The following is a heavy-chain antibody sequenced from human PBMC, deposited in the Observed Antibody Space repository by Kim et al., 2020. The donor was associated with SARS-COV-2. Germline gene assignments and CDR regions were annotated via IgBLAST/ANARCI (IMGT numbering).Heavy chain of an antibody. V-gene: IGHV3-7*01. CDR1: GFTFSSYW. CDR2: IKQDGSEK. Sequence: GGSLRLSCAASGFTFSSYWMSWVRKAPGKGLEWVAKIKQDGSEKHSVDSVKGHFPISRANPNNPLYLQMNSLRAEDTAVYYCARVCGPAPDNRHYYYYGMYFRGQGTTVTVS. D-gene: IGHD2-21*01. J-gene: IGHJ6*02. CDR3: ARVCGPAPDNRHYYYYGMYF.